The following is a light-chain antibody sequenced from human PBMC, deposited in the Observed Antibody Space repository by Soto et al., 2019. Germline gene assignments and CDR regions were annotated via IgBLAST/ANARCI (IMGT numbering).Light chain of an antibody. V-gene: IGLV2-14*01. J-gene: IGLJ1*01. Sequence: QSVLAQRASVSGSPGQSITISCTGTSSDFGGYNYVSWYQQHPGKAPKLMIYDVSNRPSGVSNRFSGSKSGNTASLTISGLQAEDEADYYCSSYTSSSTPYVFGTGTKVTVL. CDR3: SSYTSSSTPYV. CDR1: SSDFGGYNY. CDR2: DVS.